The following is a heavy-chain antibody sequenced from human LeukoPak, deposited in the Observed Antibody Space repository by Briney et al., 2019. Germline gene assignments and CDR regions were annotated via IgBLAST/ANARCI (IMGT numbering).Heavy chain of an antibody. CDR2: VTGFSGKT. D-gene: IGHD3-16*01. Sequence: ASMKVSCRTSGYTFTTNFIHWVRRPPGQGLEWLGWVTGFSGKTNYARRVEERLILTTDTSTSTGTLDQRGLRADDTAVYYSARVGKRGEFDFWGQGTLVTVSS. V-gene: IGHV1-18*04. CDR3: ARVGKRGEFDF. CDR1: GYTFTTNF. J-gene: IGHJ4*02.